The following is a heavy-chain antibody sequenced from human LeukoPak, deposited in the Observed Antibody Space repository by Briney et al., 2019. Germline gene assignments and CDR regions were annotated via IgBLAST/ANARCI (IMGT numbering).Heavy chain of an antibody. CDR2: ISVSGGRT. CDR3: AKMGIVVADNDY. D-gene: IGHD6-19*01. V-gene: IGHV3-23*01. Sequence: GGSLRLSCVASGFSYSDYAMSWVRQAPGKGLEWVSTISVSGGRTHYADSMKGRFTISRDNSKNTLYLQMNSLRAEDTGVYYCAKMGIVVADNDYWGQGTLVTVSS. CDR1: GFSYSDYA. J-gene: IGHJ4*02.